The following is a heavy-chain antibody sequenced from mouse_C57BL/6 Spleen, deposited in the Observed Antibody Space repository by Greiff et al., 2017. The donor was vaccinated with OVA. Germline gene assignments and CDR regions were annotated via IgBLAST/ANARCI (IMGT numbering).Heavy chain of an antibody. CDR1: GFTFSSYA. Sequence: EVKLVESGEGLVKPGGSLKLSCAASGFTFSSYAMSWVRQTPEKRLEWVAYISSGGDYIYYADTVKGRFTISRANARNTLYLQMSSLKSEDTAMYYCTRDRGGYAMDYWGQGTSVTVSS. D-gene: IGHD3-1*01. CDR3: TRDRGGYAMDY. J-gene: IGHJ4*01. CDR2: ISSGGDYI. V-gene: IGHV5-9-1*02.